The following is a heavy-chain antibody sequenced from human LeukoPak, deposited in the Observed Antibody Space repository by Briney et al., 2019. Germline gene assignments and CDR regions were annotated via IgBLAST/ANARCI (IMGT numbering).Heavy chain of an antibody. CDR2: VSYDGNNK. J-gene: IGHJ4*02. CDR1: GFAFRSYG. CDR3: AAGSDFDY. Sequence: PGRSLRLSCAASGFAFRSYGMYWVRQAPGKGLEWVAVVSYDGNNKYYSDSAKGRFTISRDNSKNTLFLQMNSLRAEDTAVYYCAAGSDFDYWGQGTLVTVSS. V-gene: IGHV3-30*03. D-gene: IGHD3-10*01.